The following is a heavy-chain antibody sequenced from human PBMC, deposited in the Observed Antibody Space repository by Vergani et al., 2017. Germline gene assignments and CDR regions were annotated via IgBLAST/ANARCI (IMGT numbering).Heavy chain of an antibody. V-gene: IGHV1-69*12. D-gene: IGHD3-22*01. CDR2: ITPIFGTA. CDR1: GGTFSSYS. J-gene: IGHJ4*02. Sequence: QVQLVQSGAAVKKPGSSVKVSCKASGGTFSSYSISWVRQAPGQGLEWMGGITPIFGTAKYAQKFQGRVTITADESTNTAYMELSSLRSEDTAVYYCAREGNYYDSTGFGPGGSFDWGPGTLVTVSS. CDR3: AREGNYYDSTGFGPGGSFD.